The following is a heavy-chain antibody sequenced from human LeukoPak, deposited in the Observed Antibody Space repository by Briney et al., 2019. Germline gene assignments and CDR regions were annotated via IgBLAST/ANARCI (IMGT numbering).Heavy chain of an antibody. CDR2: ISSSSSTI. D-gene: IGHD3-22*01. CDR3: TRAPPNDYDTSGYYSSFDY. V-gene: IGHV3-48*01. CDR1: GFTFSSYS. Sequence: PGGSLRLSCAASGFTFSSYSMNWVRQAPGKGLEWVSYISSSSSTIYYADSVKGRFTISRDNAKNSLYLQMNSLRGEDTAVYYCTRAPPNDYDTSGYYSSFDYWGQGTLVTVSS. J-gene: IGHJ4*02.